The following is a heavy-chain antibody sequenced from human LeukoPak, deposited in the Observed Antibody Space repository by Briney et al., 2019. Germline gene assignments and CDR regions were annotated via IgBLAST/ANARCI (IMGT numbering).Heavy chain of an antibody. D-gene: IGHD4-17*01. Sequence: GSLRLSCAASGFTFSSYSMNWVRQAPGKGLEWVSSISSSSSYIYYADSVKGRFTISRDNAKNSLYLQMNSLRAEDTAVYYCAREYGDYPSNHYGMDVWGQGTTVTVSS. CDR2: ISSSSSYI. CDR3: AREYGDYPSNHYGMDV. J-gene: IGHJ6*02. CDR1: GFTFSSYS. V-gene: IGHV3-21*01.